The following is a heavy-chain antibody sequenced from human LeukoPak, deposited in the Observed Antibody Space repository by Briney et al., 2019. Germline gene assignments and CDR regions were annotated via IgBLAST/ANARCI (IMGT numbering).Heavy chain of an antibody. CDR2: ISTDARTI. D-gene: IGHD6-13*01. V-gene: IGHV3-74*01. J-gene: IGHJ4*02. CDR1: GFTFSGNW. CDR3: VRGQATAWGLDY. Sequence: GGSLRLSCAASGFTFSGNWMHWVRQAPGKGLVWVSHISTDARTITYADFVKGRLTISRDNAKNTLYLQMNSLRAEDTALYYCVRGQATAWGLDYWGQGTLVTVSS.